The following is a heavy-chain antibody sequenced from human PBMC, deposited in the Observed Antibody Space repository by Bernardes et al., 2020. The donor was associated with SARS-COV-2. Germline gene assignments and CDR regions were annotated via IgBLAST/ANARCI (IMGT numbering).Heavy chain of an antibody. CDR2: MWYDGSNK. J-gene: IGHJ4*02. D-gene: IGHD6-19*01. V-gene: IGHV3-33*01. CDR3: ARVRYTSGWYFDY. Sequence: GGSLRLSCAASGFTFSSYGMHWVRQAPGKGLEWVAVMWYDGSNKYYADSVKGRFTISRDNSKNTLYLQMNSLRAEDTAVYYCARVRYTSGWYFDYGGQGTLVTVSS. CDR1: GFTFSSYG.